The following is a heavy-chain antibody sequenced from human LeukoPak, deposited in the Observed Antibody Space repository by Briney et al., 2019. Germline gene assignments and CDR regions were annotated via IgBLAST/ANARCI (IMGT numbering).Heavy chain of an antibody. V-gene: IGHV3-7*01. J-gene: IGHJ4*02. D-gene: IGHD1-14*01. Sequence: GGSLRLSCAASGFTFSNYWMTWVRQAPGKGLEWVANIKHDGSERYYVDSVEGRFTISRDDAKNTLYLQMNSLRAEDTAVYYCISSNPSFDYWGQGTLVTVSS. CDR1: GFTFSNYW. CDR3: ISSNPSFDY. CDR2: IKHDGSER.